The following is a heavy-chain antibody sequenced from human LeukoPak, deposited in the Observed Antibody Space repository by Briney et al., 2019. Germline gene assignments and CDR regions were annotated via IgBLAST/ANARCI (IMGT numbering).Heavy chain of an antibody. Sequence: ASVKVSCKASGYTFTSYYMHWVRQAPGQGLEWMGIINPSGGSTSYAQKFQGRVTMTRDTSMSTVYMELSSLRSEDTAVYYCARETTAAGSFDYWGQGTLVTVSS. D-gene: IGHD6-13*01. CDR3: ARETTAAGSFDY. J-gene: IGHJ4*02. CDR2: INPSGGST. CDR1: GYTFTSYY. V-gene: IGHV1-46*01.